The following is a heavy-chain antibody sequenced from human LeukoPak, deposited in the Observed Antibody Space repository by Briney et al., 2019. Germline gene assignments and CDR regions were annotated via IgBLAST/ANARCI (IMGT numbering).Heavy chain of an antibody. CDR3: VKSAGKDGYRDAFDI. V-gene: IGHV3-23*01. CDR2: ITKNGDQT. Sequence: GWSLRLSCVPSGSPFSNSALNGVRQAPGKGLEWVATITKNGDQTYYADSVKGLFTISRDTFRDTLYLQMNSLRAEDTAVYHCVKSAGKDGYRDAFDIWGQGTVVTVSS. J-gene: IGHJ3*02. CDR1: GSPFSNSA. D-gene: IGHD5-24*01.